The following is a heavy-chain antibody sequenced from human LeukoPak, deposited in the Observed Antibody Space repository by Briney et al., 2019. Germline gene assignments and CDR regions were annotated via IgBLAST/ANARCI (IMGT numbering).Heavy chain of an antibody. CDR3: TRSLY. CDR2: INTSSSTI. Sequence: PGGSLRLSCVASGFTFSNYSMNWVRQAPGKGLEWLSYINTSSSTIYYADSVKGRFTTSRDNAKNSLYLQMNNLRAEDTALYYCTRSLYWGRGTLVTVS. CDR1: GFTFSNYS. V-gene: IGHV3-48*04. J-gene: IGHJ4*02.